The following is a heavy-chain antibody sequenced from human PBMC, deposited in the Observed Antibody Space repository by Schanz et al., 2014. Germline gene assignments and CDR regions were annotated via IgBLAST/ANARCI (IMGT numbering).Heavy chain of an antibody. J-gene: IGHJ3*02. CDR1: GFTFSAYG. V-gene: IGHV3-23*04. D-gene: IGHD1-26*01. CDR2: ITDSGGST. Sequence: VHLVESGGGVVQPGRSLRLSCAASGFTFSAYGMHWVRQAPGKGLEWVAAITDSGGSTYYADPAKGRFTISRDNSKNTLYLQMNSLRAEDSAVYYCAKVGPYSGSLGAFDIWGQGTMVTVSS. CDR3: AKVGPYSGSLGAFDI.